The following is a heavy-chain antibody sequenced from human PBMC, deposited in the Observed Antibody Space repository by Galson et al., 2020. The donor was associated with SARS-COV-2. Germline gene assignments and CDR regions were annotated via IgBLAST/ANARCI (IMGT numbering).Heavy chain of an antibody. Sequence: GESLKISCAASGFTFSTYWMDWVRQAPGKGLVWVSRLKSDGSIKNYADSVRGRFTISRDNAKNTLYLQMNSRRDEDTAVYYCACLGVPTADCWGQGTRLIVFS. CDR3: ACLGVPTADC. CDR2: LKSDGSIK. J-gene: IGHJ4*02. D-gene: IGHD1-26*01. V-gene: IGHV3-74*01. CDR1: GFTFSTYW.